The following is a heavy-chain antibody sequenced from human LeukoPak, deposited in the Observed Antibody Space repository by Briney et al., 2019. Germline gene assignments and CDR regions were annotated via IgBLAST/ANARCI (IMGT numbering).Heavy chain of an antibody. Sequence: SETLSLTCAVYGSSITSHYWSWIRQPPGKGLELIGYINYSGTTNYNPSLRSRVTISVDMSKNQFSLKVSSVTAADTALYFCAGGTYSYSFDLWGLGTLGTGSS. CDR1: GSSITSHY. V-gene: IGHV4-59*11. CDR2: INYSGTT. J-gene: IGHJ3*01. CDR3: AGGTYSYSFDL. D-gene: IGHD2-21*01.